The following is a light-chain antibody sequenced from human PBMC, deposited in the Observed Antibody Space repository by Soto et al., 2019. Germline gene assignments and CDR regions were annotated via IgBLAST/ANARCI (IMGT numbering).Light chain of an antibody. CDR3: GTWDSSLSAAYV. CDR2: DNN. Sequence: QSVLTQPPSVSAAPGQKVTISCSGSSSNIGNNYVSWYRQLPGTAPKVLIYDNNKRPSGIPDRFSGSKSGTSATLGITGLQTGDEADYYCGTWDSSLSAAYVFGTGTKLTVL. CDR1: SSNIGNNY. J-gene: IGLJ1*01. V-gene: IGLV1-51*01.